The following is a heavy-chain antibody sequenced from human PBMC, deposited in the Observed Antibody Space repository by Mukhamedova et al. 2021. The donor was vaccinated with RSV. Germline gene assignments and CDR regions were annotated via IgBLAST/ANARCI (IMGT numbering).Heavy chain of an antibody. Sequence: ISHDGVTNYNPSFKSRVTISLDTSTTQFSLRLSSVTAADTAVYYCARGTTGFFDYGYMDVWDKGTTVTVS. CDR2: ISHDGVT. D-gene: IGHD3-3*01. J-gene: IGHJ6*03. CDR3: ARGTTGFFDYGYMDV. V-gene: IGHV4-34*01.